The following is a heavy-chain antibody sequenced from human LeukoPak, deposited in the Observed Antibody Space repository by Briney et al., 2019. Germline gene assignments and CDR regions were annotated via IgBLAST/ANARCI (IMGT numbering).Heavy chain of an antibody. CDR1: GFTFSDYY. D-gene: IGHD6-13*01. Sequence: GGSLRLSCAASGFTFSDYYMSWIRQAPGKGLEWVSHISGSGSTKIYADSVKGRFTISRDNAENSLYLQVNSLRAEDTAVYYCARVGSIAAAGTPDYWGQGTLATVSS. V-gene: IGHV3-11*04. CDR3: ARVGSIAAAGTPDY. J-gene: IGHJ4*02. CDR2: ISGSGSTK.